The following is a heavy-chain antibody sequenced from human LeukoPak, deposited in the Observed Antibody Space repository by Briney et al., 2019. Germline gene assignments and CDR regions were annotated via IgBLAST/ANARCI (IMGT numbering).Heavy chain of an antibody. Sequence: PGGSLRLSCAASGFTFSSYWMHWVRQAPGKGLVWVSRINSDGSSTSYADSAKGRFTISRDNAKNTLYLQMNSLRVEDTAVYYCARDYYYYYGMDVWGQGTTVTVSS. CDR1: GFTFSSYW. CDR2: INSDGSST. V-gene: IGHV3-74*01. J-gene: IGHJ6*02. CDR3: ARDYYYYYGMDV.